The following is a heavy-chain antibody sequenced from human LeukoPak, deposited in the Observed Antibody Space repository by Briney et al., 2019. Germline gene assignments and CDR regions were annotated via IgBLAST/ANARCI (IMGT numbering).Heavy chain of an antibody. D-gene: IGHD3-22*01. CDR3: ARADSSGYIHWYFDL. CDR2: IYYSGST. V-gene: IGHV4-61*08. Sequence: SETLSLTCTVSGGSISSGGYYWSWIRQPPGKGLEWIGYIYYSGSTNYNPSLKSRVTISVDTSKNQFSLKLSSVTAADTAVYYCARADSSGYIHWYFDLWGRGTLVTVSS. J-gene: IGHJ2*01. CDR1: GGSISSGGYY.